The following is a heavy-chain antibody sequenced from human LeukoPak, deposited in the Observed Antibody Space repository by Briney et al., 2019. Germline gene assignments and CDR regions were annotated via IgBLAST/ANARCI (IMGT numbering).Heavy chain of an antibody. CDR2: IGAYNGNT. CDR1: GYTFTSYG. Sequence: ASVKVSCKASGYTFTSYGISWVRQAPGQGLEWVGWIGAYNGNTNYAQKLQGRVTMTTDTSTSTAYMELRSLRSDDTAVYYCASSYCSGGSYPGDFDYWGQGTLVTVSS. D-gene: IGHD2-15*01. J-gene: IGHJ4*02. CDR3: ASSYCSGGSYPGDFDY. V-gene: IGHV1-18*01.